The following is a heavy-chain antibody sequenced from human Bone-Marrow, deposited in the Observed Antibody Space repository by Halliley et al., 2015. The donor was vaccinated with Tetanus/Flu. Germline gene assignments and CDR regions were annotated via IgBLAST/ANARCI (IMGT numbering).Heavy chain of an antibody. D-gene: IGHD3-3*01. CDR3: VRENIVEVPVAPLGTTFGPGPFEI. CDR2: T. Sequence: TYYNPSLKSRFTISLDTSKNQFPLRLTSVTAADTAVYYCVRENIVEVPVAPLGTTFGPGPFEIWGQGTMVTVSS. J-gene: IGHJ3*02. V-gene: IGHV4-30-2*05.